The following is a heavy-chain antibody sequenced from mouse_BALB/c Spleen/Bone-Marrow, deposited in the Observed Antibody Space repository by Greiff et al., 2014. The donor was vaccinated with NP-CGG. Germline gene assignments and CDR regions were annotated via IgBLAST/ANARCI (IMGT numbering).Heavy chain of an antibody. CDR2: INPYNGGT. CDR3: AGEVRPHWYFDV. Sequence: DVQLVESGPELVKPGASMKISCKASGYSFTGYTMNWVKQSHGKNLEWIGLINPYNGGTSYNQKFKGKATLTVDKSSSTAYMELLSLTSEDSAVYYCAGEVRPHWYFDVWGAGTTVTVSS. V-gene: IGHV1-18*01. J-gene: IGHJ1*01. CDR1: GYSFTGYT. D-gene: IGHD2-14*01.